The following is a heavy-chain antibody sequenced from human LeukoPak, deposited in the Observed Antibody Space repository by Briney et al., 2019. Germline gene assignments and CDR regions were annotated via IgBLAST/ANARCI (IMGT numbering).Heavy chain of an antibody. CDR1: GFTFSSYS. J-gene: IGHJ4*02. Sequence: GGSLRLSCAASGFTFSSYSMNWVRQAPGKGLEWVSYISSSSSYIYYADSVKGRFTISRDNAKNSLYLQMNSLRAEDTAVYYCARVYSAGSYPFDYWGQGTLVTVSS. CDR3: ARVYSAGSYPFDY. CDR2: ISSSSSYI. V-gene: IGHV3-21*05. D-gene: IGHD3-10*01.